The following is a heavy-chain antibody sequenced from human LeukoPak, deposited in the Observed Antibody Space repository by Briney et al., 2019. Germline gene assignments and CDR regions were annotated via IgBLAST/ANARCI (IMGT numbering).Heavy chain of an antibody. J-gene: IGHJ5*02. D-gene: IGHD2-15*01. CDR3: ARGHCSGGSCWNNWFDP. Sequence: WETLSLTCAVYGGSFSGYYWSWIRQPPGKGLEWMGDINHSGSTNYNPSLKSRLTISVDTSKNQFSLKLSAVTAADTAVYYCARGHCSGGSCWNNWFDPWGQGTLVTVSS. CDR2: INHSGST. CDR1: GGSFSGYY. V-gene: IGHV4-34*01.